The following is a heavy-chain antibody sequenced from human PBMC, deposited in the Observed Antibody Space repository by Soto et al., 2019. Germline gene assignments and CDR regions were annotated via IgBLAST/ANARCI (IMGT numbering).Heavy chain of an antibody. CDR1: GGTFSSYA. D-gene: IGHD5-12*01. J-gene: IGHJ4*02. CDR2: IIPIFGTA. V-gene: IGHV1-69*13. CDR3: ARGEGPIPAFIVATTLLDYGERS. Sequence: ASVKVSCKASGGTFSSYAISWVRQAPGQGLEWMGGIIPIFGTANYAQKFQGRVTITADESTSTAYMELSSLRSEDTAVYYCARGEGPIPAFIVATTLLDYGERSWGQGTLVTVSS.